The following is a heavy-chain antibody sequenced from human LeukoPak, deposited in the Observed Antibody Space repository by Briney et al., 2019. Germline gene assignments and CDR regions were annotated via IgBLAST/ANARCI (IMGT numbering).Heavy chain of an antibody. CDR1: GYTFTSYY. Sequence: ASVKVSCKASGYTFTSYYMHWVRQAPGQGLEWMGIINPSGGSTSYAQKLQGRVTMTRDMSTSTVYMELSSLRSEDTAVYYCASSTAMAPYYYYYMDVWGKGTTVTVSS. J-gene: IGHJ6*03. CDR3: ASSTAMAPYYYYYMDV. V-gene: IGHV1-46*01. D-gene: IGHD5-18*01. CDR2: INPSGGST.